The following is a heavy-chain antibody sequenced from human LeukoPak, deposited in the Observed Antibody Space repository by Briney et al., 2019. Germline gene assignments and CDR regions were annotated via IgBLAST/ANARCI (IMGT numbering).Heavy chain of an antibody. CDR2: ISSSSSYI. CDR1: GFTFSSYS. Sequence: GGSLRLSCAASGFTFSSYSMNWVRQAPGKGLEWVSSISSSSSYIYYADSVKGRFTISRDNAKNSLYLQMNSLRAEDTAVYYCARDRGAAGLIDYWGQGTLVTVSS. D-gene: IGHD6-13*01. V-gene: IGHV3-21*01. J-gene: IGHJ4*02. CDR3: ARDRGAAGLIDY.